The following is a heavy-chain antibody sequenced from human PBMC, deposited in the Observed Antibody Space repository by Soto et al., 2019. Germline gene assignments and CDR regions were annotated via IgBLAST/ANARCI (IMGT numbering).Heavy chain of an antibody. J-gene: IGHJ5*02. CDR3: ARAPYCSGGSCYSFWFDP. CDR2: INPNSGGT. D-gene: IGHD2-15*01. CDR1: GYTFTGYY. Sequence: GASVKVSCKASGYTFTGYYMHWVRQAPGQGLEWMGWINPNSGGTNYAQKFQGRATMTRDTSISTAYMELSRLRSDDTAVYYCARAPYCSGGSCYSFWFDPWGQGTLVTVSS. V-gene: IGHV1-2*02.